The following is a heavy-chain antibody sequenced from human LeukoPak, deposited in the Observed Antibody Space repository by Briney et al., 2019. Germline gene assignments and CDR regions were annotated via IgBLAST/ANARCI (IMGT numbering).Heavy chain of an antibody. Sequence: ASVKVSCKASGYTFTGYYIHWARQAPGQGLEWMGWINPNSGDTNYAQKFQGRVTMTRDTSIRTAYMELSGLRSDDTAVYYCAMNPYEYYFDYWGQGTLVTVSS. CDR3: AMNPYEYYFDY. V-gene: IGHV1-2*02. CDR2: INPNSGDT. D-gene: IGHD5-12*01. J-gene: IGHJ4*02. CDR1: GYTFTGYY.